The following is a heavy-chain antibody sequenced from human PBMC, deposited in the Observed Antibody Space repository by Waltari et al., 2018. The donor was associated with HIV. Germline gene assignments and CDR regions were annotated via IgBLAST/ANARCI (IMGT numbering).Heavy chain of an antibody. J-gene: IGHJ6*02. CDR3: ATLMVYAPRSHYYGMDV. CDR1: GGPIGSYY. CDR2: IHYSGSS. V-gene: IGHV4-59*01. Sequence: QVQLQESGPGLVRPSEPLSLTCTVSGGPIGSYYWSWIRQPPGKELEWIGYIHYSGSSNYNPSLKSRVTVSVDTSKHQFSLKLSSVTAADTAVYYCATLMVYAPRSHYYGMDVWGQGTTVIVSS. D-gene: IGHD2-8*01.